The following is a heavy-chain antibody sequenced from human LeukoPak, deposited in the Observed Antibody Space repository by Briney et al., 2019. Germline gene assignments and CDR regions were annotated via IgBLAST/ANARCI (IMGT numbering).Heavy chain of an antibody. D-gene: IGHD6-13*01. CDR2: INPSGGST. V-gene: IGHV1-46*01. CDR1: GYTFTSYY. Sequence: ASVKVSCKASGYTFTSYYMHWVRQAPGQGLEWMGIINPSGGSTSYAQKFQGRVTMTRDTSTSTVYMELSSLRSDDTAVYYCARSSSIAAAIDYWGQGTLVTVSS. CDR3: ARSSSIAAAIDY. J-gene: IGHJ4*02.